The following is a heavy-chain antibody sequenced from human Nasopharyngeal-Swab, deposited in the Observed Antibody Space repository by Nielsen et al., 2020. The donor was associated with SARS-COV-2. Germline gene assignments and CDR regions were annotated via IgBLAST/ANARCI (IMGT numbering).Heavy chain of an antibody. Sequence: GESLKISCAASGFTFSDYYMSWIRQAPGKGLEWVSYISSSSSYTNYADSVKGRFTISRDNAKNSLYLQKNSLRAEDTAVYYCARDLSDSTGYYYYYGMDVWGQGTTVTVSS. CDR1: GFTFSDYY. J-gene: IGHJ6*02. V-gene: IGHV3-11*05. D-gene: IGHD3/OR15-3a*01. CDR3: ARDLSDSTGYYYYYGMDV. CDR2: ISSSSSYT.